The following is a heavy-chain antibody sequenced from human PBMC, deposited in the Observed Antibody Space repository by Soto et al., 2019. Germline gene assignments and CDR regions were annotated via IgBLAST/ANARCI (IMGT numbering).Heavy chain of an antibody. J-gene: IGHJ4*02. CDR3: ARVAY. CDR1: GFTFSRVS. Sequence: EVQLVESGGGLVKPGASLRLSCEASGFTFSRVSRNWVRQVPGKGLEWVASISSGSSDTWYADSVKGRFIISRDNAQNSLFVQMNTLRPEDTAMYYCARVAYWGPGTQVTVSS. CDR2: ISSGSSDT. V-gene: IGHV3-21*02.